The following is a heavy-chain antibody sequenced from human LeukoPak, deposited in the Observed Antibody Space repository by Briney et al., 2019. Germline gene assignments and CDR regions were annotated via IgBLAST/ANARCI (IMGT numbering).Heavy chain of an antibody. CDR1: GFTFSSYG. V-gene: IGHV3-30*02. CDR2: IWYDGSNK. J-gene: IGHJ4*02. CDR3: AKVRSGIEY. D-gene: IGHD1-1*01. Sequence: SGGSLRLSCAASGFTFSSYGMHWVRQAPGKGLEWVAFIWYDGSNKYYADSVKGRFTISRDNSKNTLYLQMNSLRAEDTAVYYCAKVRSGIEYWGQGTLVTVSS.